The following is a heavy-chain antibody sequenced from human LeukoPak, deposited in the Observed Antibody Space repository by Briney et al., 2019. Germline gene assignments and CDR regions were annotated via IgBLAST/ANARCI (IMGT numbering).Heavy chain of an antibody. CDR3: ARKTPTGDPLGLFDY. CDR1: GFTFSSYG. D-gene: IGHD7-27*01. CDR2: ISGSSSNI. J-gene: IGHJ4*02. Sequence: GGSLRLSCAASGFTFSSYGMNWVRQAPGKGLEWVSYISGSSSNIDYADSVKGRFTISRDNAKNSLYLQMNSLKAEDTAVYYCARKTPTGDPLGLFDYWGQGTLVTVSS. V-gene: IGHV3-21*01.